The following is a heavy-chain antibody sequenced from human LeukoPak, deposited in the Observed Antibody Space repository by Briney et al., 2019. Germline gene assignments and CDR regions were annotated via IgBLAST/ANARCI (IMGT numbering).Heavy chain of an antibody. V-gene: IGHV1-2*02. D-gene: IGHD3-22*01. CDR3: AREISGYSDY. CDR1: GYTFTSYY. CDR2: INANSGDT. J-gene: IGHJ4*02. Sequence: PGASVKVSCKASGYTFTSYYMHWVRQAPGQGLEWMGWINANSGDTKYAQKFQGRVTMTRDTSISTAYMELSRLRSDDTAMYYCAREISGYSDYWGQGTLVTVSS.